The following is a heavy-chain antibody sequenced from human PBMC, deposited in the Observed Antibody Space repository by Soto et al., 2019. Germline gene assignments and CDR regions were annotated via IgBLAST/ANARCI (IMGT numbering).Heavy chain of an antibody. CDR3: AASSGWYESNAFDI. J-gene: IGHJ3*02. D-gene: IGHD6-19*01. Sequence: ASVKVSCKASGYTFTSYDINWVRQATGQGLEWMGWMNPNSGNTGYAQKFQGRVTMTRNTSTSTAYMELSSLRSEDTAVYYCAASSGWYESNAFDIWGQGTMVTVSS. CDR1: GYTFTSYD. V-gene: IGHV1-8*01. CDR2: MNPNSGNT.